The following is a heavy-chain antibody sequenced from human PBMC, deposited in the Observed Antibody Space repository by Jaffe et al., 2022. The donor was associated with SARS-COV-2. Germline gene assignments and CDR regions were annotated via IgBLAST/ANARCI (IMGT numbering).Heavy chain of an antibody. CDR3: ARDYCSGGSCHYADY. Sequence: QVQLVQSGADVRKPGASVKVSCKASGYSLTGYYIHWVRQAPGQGLEWMGWINPTTGDTNYAQKFQGWVTMTRDTTISTVYMELTRLRPGDTAVYYCARDYCSGGSCHYADYWGQGTLVNVSS. D-gene: IGHD2-15*01. J-gene: IGHJ4*02. CDR2: INPTTGDT. V-gene: IGHV1-2*04. CDR1: GYSLTGYY.